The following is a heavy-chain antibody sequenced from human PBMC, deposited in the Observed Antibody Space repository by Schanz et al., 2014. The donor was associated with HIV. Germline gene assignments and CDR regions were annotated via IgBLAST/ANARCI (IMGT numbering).Heavy chain of an antibody. CDR1: GGTFINYA. D-gene: IGHD6-13*01. J-gene: IGHJ4*02. Sequence: QVQLVQSGAAVKKPGSSVKVFCRASGGTFINYAFSWVRQAPGQGLEWMGGIIPLFGTSNYAQKFQGRATITADESTSTAYMELSSLRSEDTAVYYCARDSPVAAGTLDYGGQGTLVTVSS. CDR3: ARDSPVAAGTLDY. V-gene: IGHV1-69*01. CDR2: IIPLFGTS.